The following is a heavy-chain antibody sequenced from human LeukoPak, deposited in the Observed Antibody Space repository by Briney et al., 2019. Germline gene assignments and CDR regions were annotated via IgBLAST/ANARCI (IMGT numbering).Heavy chain of an antibody. CDR2: IIPIFGTA. D-gene: IGHD6-13*01. Sequence: VASVKVSCKASGGTFSSYAISWVRQAPGQGLEWMGGIIPIFGTANYAQKFQGRVTITADESTSTAYMELSSLRSEDTAVYYCARDGGGYSSFPYMDVWGKGTTVTVSS. CDR3: ARDGGGYSSFPYMDV. J-gene: IGHJ6*03. CDR1: GGTFSSYA. V-gene: IGHV1-69*13.